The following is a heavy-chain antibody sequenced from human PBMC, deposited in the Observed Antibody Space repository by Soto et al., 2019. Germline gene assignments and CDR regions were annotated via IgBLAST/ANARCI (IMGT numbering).Heavy chain of an antibody. D-gene: IGHD3-9*01. Sequence: SETLSLTCTVSGGSISGYYWSWIRQPPGKRLEWIGYINYSGSTNYNPSLKSRVTISVDTSKKQFSLKLGSVTAADTAVYYCARYFDWPSAFDIWGQGTMVTVS. CDR2: INYSGST. CDR1: GGSISGYY. J-gene: IGHJ3*02. V-gene: IGHV4-59*01. CDR3: ARYFDWPSAFDI.